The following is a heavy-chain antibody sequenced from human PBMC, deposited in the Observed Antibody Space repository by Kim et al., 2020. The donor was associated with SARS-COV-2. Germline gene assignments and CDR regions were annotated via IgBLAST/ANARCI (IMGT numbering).Heavy chain of an antibody. V-gene: IGHV3-48*02. CDR1: GFTFSSYS. Sequence: GGSLRLSCAASGFTFSSYSMNWVRQAPGKGLEWVSYISSSSSTIYYADSVKGRFTISRDNAKNSLYLQMNSLRDEDTAVYYCARLLYSSSWDWFDPWGQGTLVTVSS. J-gene: IGHJ5*02. CDR3: ARLLYSSSWDWFDP. CDR2: ISSSSSTI. D-gene: IGHD6-13*01.